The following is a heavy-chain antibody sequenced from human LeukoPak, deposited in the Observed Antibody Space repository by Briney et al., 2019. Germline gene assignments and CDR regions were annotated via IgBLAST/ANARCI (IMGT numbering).Heavy chain of an antibody. Sequence: GESLQISCKGSGYRFGSYWIAWVRPMPGKGLEWMGIIYPGDSDTRYSPSFQGQVTISVDKSISTAYLQWSSLKASDTAVYYCARETNNRFDPWGQGTLVTVSS. J-gene: IGHJ5*02. CDR2: IYPGDSDT. CDR3: ARETNNRFDP. CDR1: GYRFGSYW. V-gene: IGHV5-51*01. D-gene: IGHD1/OR15-1a*01.